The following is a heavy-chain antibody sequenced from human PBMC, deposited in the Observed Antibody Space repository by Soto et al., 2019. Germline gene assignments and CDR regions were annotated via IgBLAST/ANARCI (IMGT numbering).Heavy chain of an antibody. D-gene: IGHD3-22*01. Sequence: PSETLSLTCSVSGVSIKSGGYYWTWIRNVPGKGLEWVGDIYYTGSTFYHPSLKTRVTLSMDSSKNQFSLNLESVTAADTAVYYCATQPRYDSSGYFFYWGQGTQVPSPQ. CDR2: IYYTGST. V-gene: IGHV4-31*03. J-gene: IGHJ4*02. CDR3: ATQPRYDSSGYFFY. CDR1: GVSIKSGGYY.